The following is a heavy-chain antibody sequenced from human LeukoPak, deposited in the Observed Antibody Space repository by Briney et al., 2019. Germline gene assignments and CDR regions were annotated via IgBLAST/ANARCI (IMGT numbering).Heavy chain of an antibody. J-gene: IGHJ4*02. CDR2: ISGSGGST. CDR1: GFTFSSYA. Sequence: PGGSLRLSCAASGFTFSSYAMSWVRQAPGKGLEWVSAISGSGGSTYYADSVKGRFTISRDNSKNTLYLQMNSLRAEDTAVYYCARLRITIFGVVIIPPSYYFDYWGQGTLVTVSS. D-gene: IGHD3-3*01. V-gene: IGHV3-23*01. CDR3: ARLRITIFGVVIIPPSYYFDY.